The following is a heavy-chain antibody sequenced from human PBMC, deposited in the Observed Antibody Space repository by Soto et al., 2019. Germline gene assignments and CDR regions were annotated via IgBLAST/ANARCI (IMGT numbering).Heavy chain of an antibody. D-gene: IGHD4-17*01. CDR3: ARAHYGDYGYGMDV. CDR1: GGSISSYY. J-gene: IGHJ6*02. CDR2: IYYSGST. Sequence: SETLSLTCTVSGGSISSYYWSWIRKPPGKGLEWIGYIYYSGSTNYNPSLKSRVTISVDRSKNQFSLKLSSVTAADTAVYYCARAHYGDYGYGMDVWGQGTTVTVSS. V-gene: IGHV4-59*12.